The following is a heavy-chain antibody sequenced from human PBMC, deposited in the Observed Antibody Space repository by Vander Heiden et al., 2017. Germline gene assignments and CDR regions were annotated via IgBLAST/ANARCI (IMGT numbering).Heavy chain of an antibody. CDR3: AKDRGATLIADF. CDR1: GYTFTHYY. CDR2: INPPNRET. V-gene: IGHV1-2*06. Sequence: QVQLVQSGAEVKDPGASVRVSRKASGYTFTHYYLHWIRQAPGQRLEWMGRINPPNRETNYARRFQGRVTMTADTSISTAYMELSRLTPDDTAVYYCAKDRGATLIADFWGQGTLVTVSS. J-gene: IGHJ4*02. D-gene: IGHD3-10*01.